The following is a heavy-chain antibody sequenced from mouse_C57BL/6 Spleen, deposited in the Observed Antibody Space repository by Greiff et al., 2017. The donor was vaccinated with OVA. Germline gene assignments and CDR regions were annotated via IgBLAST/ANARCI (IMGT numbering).Heavy chain of an antibody. J-gene: IGHJ4*01. D-gene: IGHD4-1*01. Sequence: VQLQQSGAELVRPGASVKLSCKASGYTFTDYYINWVKQRPGQGLEWIARIYPGSGNTYYNEKFKGKATLTAEKSSSTAYMPLSSLTSEDSAVYYCARGGLLGAMDYWGQGTSVTVSS. V-gene: IGHV1-76*01. CDR2: IYPGSGNT. CDR3: ARGGLLGAMDY. CDR1: GYTFTDYY.